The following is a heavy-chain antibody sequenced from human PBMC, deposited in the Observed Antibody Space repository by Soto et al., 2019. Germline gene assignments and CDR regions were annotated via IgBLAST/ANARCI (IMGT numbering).Heavy chain of an antibody. CDR1: GFTFSNAW. J-gene: IGHJ4*02. CDR3: TTASDYDSSGYYWGLYFDY. CDR2: IKSKTDGGTT. V-gene: IGHV3-15*01. D-gene: IGHD3-22*01. Sequence: GGSLRLSCAASGFTFSNAWMSWVRQAPGKGLEWVGRIKSKTDGGTTDYAAPVKGRFTISRDDSKNTLYLQMNSLKTEDTAVYYCTTASDYDSSGYYWGLYFDYWGQGTLVTVPS.